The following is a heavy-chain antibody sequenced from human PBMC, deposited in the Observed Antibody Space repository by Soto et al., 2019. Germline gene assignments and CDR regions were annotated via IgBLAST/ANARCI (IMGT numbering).Heavy chain of an antibody. D-gene: IGHD3-22*01. V-gene: IGHV5-10-1*01. CDR3: ARHGGSHYRSSGSHYALDY. Sequence: PGESLKISCQGSGYIFRNNWITWVRQMPGKGLEWMGRIDLTDSYTSYSPSFQGHVSFSADKSINTTYLHFSSLRASDTAVYYCARHGGSHYRSSGSHYALDYWGQGTPVTVSS. CDR2: IDLTDSYT. J-gene: IGHJ4*02. CDR1: GYIFRNNW.